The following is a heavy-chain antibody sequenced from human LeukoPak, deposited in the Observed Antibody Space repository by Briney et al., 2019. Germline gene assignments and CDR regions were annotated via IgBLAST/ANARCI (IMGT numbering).Heavy chain of an antibody. V-gene: IGHV4-59*01. CDR3: AGNLGSR. CDR2: IYYSGST. CDR1: GGSFSGYY. J-gene: IGHJ4*02. D-gene: IGHD3-10*01. Sequence: PSETLSLTCAVYGGSFSGYYWSWIRQPPGKGLEWIGYIYYSGSTNYNPSLKSRVTISVDTSKNQFSLKLSSVTAADTAVYYCAGNLGSRWGQGTLVTVSS.